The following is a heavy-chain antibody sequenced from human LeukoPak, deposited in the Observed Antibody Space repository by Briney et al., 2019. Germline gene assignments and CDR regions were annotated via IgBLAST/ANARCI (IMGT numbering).Heavy chain of an antibody. Sequence: TGGTLRLSCAASGFTFSSYGMSWVRQAPGKGLEWVSAISGSGGSTYYADSVKGRFTISRDNPRNTLYLQMNSLRAEDTAVYYCAKETRRGLCYYDSSGYSAFESWGQGTLVTVSS. CDR1: GFTFSSYG. D-gene: IGHD3-22*01. CDR2: ISGSGGST. CDR3: AKETRRGLCYYDSSGYSAFES. V-gene: IGHV3-23*01. J-gene: IGHJ4*02.